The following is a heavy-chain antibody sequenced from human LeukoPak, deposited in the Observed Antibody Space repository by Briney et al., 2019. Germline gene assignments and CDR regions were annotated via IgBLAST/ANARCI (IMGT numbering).Heavy chain of an antibody. J-gene: IGHJ4*02. D-gene: IGHD5-18*01. Sequence: SVKVSCKASGGSFSRYGISWVRQAPGQGLEWMGSIIPHFRTPSYAQKFQGRVTVTTDESTSTAYMELSSLRSEDTAVYYCAREVQLETAKVIYFDYWGQGTLVTVSS. CDR3: AREVQLETAKVIYFDY. CDR1: GGSFSRYG. CDR2: IIPHFRTP. V-gene: IGHV1-69*05.